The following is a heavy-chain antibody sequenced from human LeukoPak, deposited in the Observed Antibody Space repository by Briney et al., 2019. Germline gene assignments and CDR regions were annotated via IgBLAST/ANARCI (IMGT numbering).Heavy chain of an antibody. J-gene: IGHJ4*02. D-gene: IGHD6-6*01. CDR2: IYPGDSDT. CDR3: ARHMFDSTSPYDY. Sequence: GASVKVSCKGSVYSFTSYWIAWVRQMPGKGLEWMGIIYPGDSDTRYSPSFQGQVTFSVDKSLSTAYLDWDTLKASDTAFYYCARHMFDSTSPYDYWGQGTLVTVST. V-gene: IGHV5-51*01. CDR1: VYSFTSYW.